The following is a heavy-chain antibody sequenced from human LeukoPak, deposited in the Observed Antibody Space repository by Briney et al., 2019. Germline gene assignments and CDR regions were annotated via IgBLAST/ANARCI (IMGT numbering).Heavy chain of an antibody. CDR1: GFIFSIYN. Sequence: PGGSLRLSCAASGFIFSIYNMNWVRQAPGKGLEWVSSITSSSSYIYYADSVKGRFTISRDNAKNSLYLQMNSLRAEDTAVYYCARDRYYDSSSYYGYWGQGTLVTVSS. J-gene: IGHJ4*02. V-gene: IGHV3-21*04. CDR2: ITSSSSYI. D-gene: IGHD3-22*01. CDR3: ARDRYYDSSSYYGY.